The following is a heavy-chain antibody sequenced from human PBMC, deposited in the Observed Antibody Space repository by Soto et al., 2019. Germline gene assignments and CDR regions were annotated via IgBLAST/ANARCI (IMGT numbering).Heavy chain of an antibody. Sequence: QVQLVQSGAEVKKPGSSVTVSCKASGGTFSSYAISWVRQAPGQGLEWMGGFIHIFGTANYAQKFQGRVTITADECTSTAYMELSSLRSEDTAVYYCARRDYDYDFEYWGQGTLVTVSS. CDR1: GGTFSSYA. V-gene: IGHV1-69*01. D-gene: IGHD5-12*01. J-gene: IGHJ4*02. CDR2: FIHIFGTA. CDR3: ARRDYDYDFEY.